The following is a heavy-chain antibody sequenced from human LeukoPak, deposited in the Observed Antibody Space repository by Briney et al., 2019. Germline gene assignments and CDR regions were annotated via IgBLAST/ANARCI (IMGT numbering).Heavy chain of an antibody. CDR2: ISHSGRT. Sequence: SETLSLTCAVSGVSFTGYYWSWIRQPPGKGPEWIGEISHSGRTAYNPSLKSRVAISLDTSKNQFSLKLSFVSAADTAVYYCTRTSPAIPLDFWGQGTLVTVSS. CDR1: GVSFTGYY. J-gene: IGHJ4*02. D-gene: IGHD2-21*02. V-gene: IGHV4-34*01. CDR3: TRTSPAIPLDF.